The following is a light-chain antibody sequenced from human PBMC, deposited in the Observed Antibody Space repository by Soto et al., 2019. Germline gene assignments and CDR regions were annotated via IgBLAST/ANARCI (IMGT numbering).Light chain of an antibody. CDR1: SGHSSYA. V-gene: IGLV4-69*01. CDR3: QTWGTGIRV. J-gene: IGLJ2*01. CDR2: LNSDGSH. Sequence: QLLLTQSPSASASLGASVKLTCTLSSGHSSYAIAWHQQQPEKGPRYLMKLNSDGSHSKGDGIPDRFSGSSSGAERYLTISRLQSEDEADYYCQTWGTGIRVFGGGTQLTVL.